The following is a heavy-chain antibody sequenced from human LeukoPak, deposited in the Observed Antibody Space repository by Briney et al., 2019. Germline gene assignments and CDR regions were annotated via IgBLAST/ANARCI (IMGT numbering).Heavy chain of an antibody. D-gene: IGHD1-26*01. V-gene: IGHV4-4*09. CDR1: GGSISSYY. Sequence: SETLSLTCTVSGGSISSYYWSWIRQPPGKGLEWIGYIYTSGSTNYNPSLKSRVTISVDTSKNQFSLKLSSVTAADTAVYYCARGSSYYYYYYMDVWGKGTTVTVS. J-gene: IGHJ6*03. CDR2: IYTSGST. CDR3: ARGSSYYYYYYMDV.